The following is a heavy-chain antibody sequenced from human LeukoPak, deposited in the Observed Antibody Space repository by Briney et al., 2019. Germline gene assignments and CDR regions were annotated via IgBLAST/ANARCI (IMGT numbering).Heavy chain of an antibody. J-gene: IGHJ2*01. CDR3: AGSDTIGYLPREWDYWYFDR. Sequence: GGSLRLSCAASGFTFSSYWMSWVRQAPGKGLEWVANIKQDGSEKYYVDSVKGRFTISRDNAKNSVYLQLNSLRAEDTAVYYCAGSDTIGYLPREWDYWYFDRWGRGTLVTVSS. CDR1: GFTFSSYW. CDR2: IKQDGSEK. V-gene: IGHV3-7*01. D-gene: IGHD3-22*01.